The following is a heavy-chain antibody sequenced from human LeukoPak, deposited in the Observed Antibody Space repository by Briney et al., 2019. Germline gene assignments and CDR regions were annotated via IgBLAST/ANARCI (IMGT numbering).Heavy chain of an antibody. CDR3: ARSPYYGSGSYYPYYDYMDV. Sequence: SGGSLRLSCAASGFTFSTYAMNWVRQAPGKGLEWVALISSDGKKKHYVDSVKGRFTISRDNAKNPLYLQMNSLRAEDTAVYYCARSPYYGSGSYYPYYDYMDVWGKGTTVTISS. CDR1: GFTFSTYA. CDR2: ISSDGKKK. D-gene: IGHD3-10*01. J-gene: IGHJ6*03. V-gene: IGHV3-30*04.